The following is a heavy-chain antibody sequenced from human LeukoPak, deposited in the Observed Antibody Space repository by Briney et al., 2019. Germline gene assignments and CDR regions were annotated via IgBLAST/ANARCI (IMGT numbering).Heavy chain of an antibody. CDR2: ISSSGEPI. CDR1: GFSFSSYE. Sequence: GGSLRLSCAASGFSFSSYEMNWVRQAPGKGLEWVSYISSSGEPIFYADSVKGRFTISRDNSKNTLYLQMNSLRAEDTAVYYCARDYYGSGNLIMGAFDIWGQGTMVTVSS. V-gene: IGHV3-48*03. D-gene: IGHD3-10*01. CDR3: ARDYYGSGNLIMGAFDI. J-gene: IGHJ3*02.